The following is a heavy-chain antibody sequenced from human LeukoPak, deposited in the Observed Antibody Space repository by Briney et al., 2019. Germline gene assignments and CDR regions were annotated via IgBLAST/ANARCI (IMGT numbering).Heavy chain of an antibody. V-gene: IGHV4-61*02. CDR3: ARDARITMVRLPAIGYYYYYMDV. CDR2: IYTSGST. CDR1: GGSISSGSYY. Sequence: PSQTLSLTCTVSGGSISSGSYYWSWIRQPAGKGLEWIGRIYTSGSTNYNPSLKSRITISVYTSKNQFSLKLSSVTAAATAVYYCARDARITMVRLPAIGYYYYYMDVWGKGTTVTISS. D-gene: IGHD3-10*01. J-gene: IGHJ6*03.